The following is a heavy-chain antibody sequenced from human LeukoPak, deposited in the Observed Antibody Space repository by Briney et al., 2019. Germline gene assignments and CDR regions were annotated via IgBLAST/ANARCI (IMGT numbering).Heavy chain of an antibody. CDR2: INPSGGST. Sequence: GASVKVSCKASGYTFTSYYMHWVRQAPGQGLEWMGIINPSGGSTSYAQKFQGRVTTTRNTSISTAYMELSSLRSEDTAVYYCARGPKYGGNSQYYFDYWGQGTLVTVSS. D-gene: IGHD4-23*01. CDR3: ARGPKYGGNSQYYFDY. J-gene: IGHJ4*02. CDR1: GYTFTSYY. V-gene: IGHV1-46*01.